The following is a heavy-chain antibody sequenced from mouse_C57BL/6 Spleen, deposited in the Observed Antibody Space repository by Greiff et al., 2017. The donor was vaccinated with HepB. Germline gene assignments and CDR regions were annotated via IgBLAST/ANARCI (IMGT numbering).Heavy chain of an antibody. CDR2: IYPGSGST. V-gene: IGHV1-55*01. D-gene: IGHD2-3*01. CDR1: GYTFTSYW. CDR3: ARADDGYLRGAMDY. J-gene: IGHJ4*01. Sequence: VQLQQPGAELVKPGASVKMSCKASGYTFTSYWITWVKQRPGQVLEWIGDIYPGSGSTNYNEKFKSKATLTVDTSSSTAYMQLSSLTSEDSAVYYCARADDGYLRGAMDYWGQGTSVTVSS.